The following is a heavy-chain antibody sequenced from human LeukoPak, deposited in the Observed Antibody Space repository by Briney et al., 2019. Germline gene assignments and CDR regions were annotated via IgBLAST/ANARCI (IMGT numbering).Heavy chain of an antibody. D-gene: IGHD2-21*02. J-gene: IGHJ5*02. CDR3: ARRIVSVPAIQEGNWLDP. CDR2: INHSGST. CDR1: GGSFSGYY. V-gene: IGHV4-34*01. Sequence: SSGTLSLTCAVYGGSFSGYYWSWIRQPPGKGLEWIGEINHSGSTNYNPSLESRVTISVDTSKSQFSLKLSSVTAADTAVYYCARRIVSVPAIQEGNWLDPWGQGTLVTVSS.